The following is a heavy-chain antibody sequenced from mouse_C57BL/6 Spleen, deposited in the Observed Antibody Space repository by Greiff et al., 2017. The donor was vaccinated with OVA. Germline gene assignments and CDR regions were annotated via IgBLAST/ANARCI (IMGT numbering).Heavy chain of an antibody. CDR2: IDPETGGT. CDR1: GYTFTDYE. CDR3: TRCGLGRQYYFDY. Sequence: QVQLQQSGAELVRPGASVTLSCKASGYTFTDYEMHWVKQTPVHGLEWIGAIDPETGGTAYNQKFKGKAILTADKSSSTAYMELRSLTSEDSAVYYCTRCGLGRQYYFDYWGQGTTLTVSS. D-gene: IGHD4-1*01. V-gene: IGHV1-15*01. J-gene: IGHJ2*01.